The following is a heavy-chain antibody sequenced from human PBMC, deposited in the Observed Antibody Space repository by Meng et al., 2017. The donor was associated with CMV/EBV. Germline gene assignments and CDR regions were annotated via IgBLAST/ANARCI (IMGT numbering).Heavy chain of an antibody. J-gene: IGHJ3*02. D-gene: IGHD3-3*01. Sequence: GESLKISCAASGFTFDDYGMSWVRQAPGKGLEWVSGINWNGGSTGYADSVKGRFTISRDNAKNSLYLQMNSLRAEDTALYYCARATIFGVAQADAFDIWGQGTMVTVSS. CDR2: INWNGGST. CDR1: GFTFDDYG. V-gene: IGHV3-20*04. CDR3: ARATIFGVAQADAFDI.